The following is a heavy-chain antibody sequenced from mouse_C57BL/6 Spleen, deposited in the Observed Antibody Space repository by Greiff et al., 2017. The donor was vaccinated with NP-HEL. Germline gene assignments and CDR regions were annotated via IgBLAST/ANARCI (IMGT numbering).Heavy chain of an antibody. Sequence: QVQLQQPGAELVRPGTSVKLSCKASGYTFTSYWMHWVKQRPGQGLEWIGVIDPSDSYTNYNQKFKGKATLTVDTSSSTAYMQLSSLTSEDSAVYYCARDSSGYAPYFDYWGQGTTLTVSS. J-gene: IGHJ2*01. V-gene: IGHV1-59*01. D-gene: IGHD3-2*02. CDR3: ARDSSGYAPYFDY. CDR1: GYTFTSYW. CDR2: IDPSDSYT.